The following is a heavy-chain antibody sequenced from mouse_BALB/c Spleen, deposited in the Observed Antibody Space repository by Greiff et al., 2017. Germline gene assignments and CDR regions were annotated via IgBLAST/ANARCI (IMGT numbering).Heavy chain of an antibody. CDR3: TRRADY. V-gene: IGHV1-15*01. Sequence: QVQLQQSGAELVRPGASVTLSCKASGYTFTDYEMHWVKQTPVHGLEWIGAIDPETGGTAYNQKFKGKATLTADKSSSTAYMELRSLTSEDSAVYYCTRRADYWGQGTTLTVSS. CDR1: GYTFTDYE. J-gene: IGHJ2*01. D-gene: IGHD3-3*01. CDR2: IDPETGGT.